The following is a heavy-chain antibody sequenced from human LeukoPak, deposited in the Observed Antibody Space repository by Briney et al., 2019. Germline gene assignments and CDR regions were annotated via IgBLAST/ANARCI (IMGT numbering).Heavy chain of an antibody. CDR3: ARGVDTAIVSGGYNFFDP. Sequence: PSETLSLTCTVSNDSINTYSWNWIRQPAGKGLEWIGSIYTTGTTDYNPSLKSRVTMSVDTSKNHFSLKMTSITAADTAVYYCARGVDTAIVSGGYNFFDPWGQGILVTVSS. D-gene: IGHD5-18*01. V-gene: IGHV4-4*07. CDR1: NDSINTYS. J-gene: IGHJ5*02. CDR2: IYTTGTT.